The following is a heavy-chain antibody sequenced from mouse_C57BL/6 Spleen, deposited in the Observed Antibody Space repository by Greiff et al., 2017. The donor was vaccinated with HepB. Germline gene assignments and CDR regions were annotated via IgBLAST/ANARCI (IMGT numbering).Heavy chain of an antibody. CDR2: FYPGSGSI. V-gene: IGHV1-62-2*01. CDR3: ARHERRYGSSSYWYFDV. J-gene: IGHJ1*03. D-gene: IGHD1-1*01. Sequence: VQLQQSGAELVKPGASVKLSCTASGYTFTEYTIHWVKQRSGQGLEWIGWFYPGSGSIKYNEKFKDKATLTADKSSSTVYMELSRLTSEDSAVYFCARHERRYGSSSYWYFDVWGTGTTVTVSA. CDR1: GYTFTEYT.